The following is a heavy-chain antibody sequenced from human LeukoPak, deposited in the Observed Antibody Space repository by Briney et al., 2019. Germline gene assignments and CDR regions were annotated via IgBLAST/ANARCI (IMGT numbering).Heavy chain of an antibody. CDR1: GGTFSSYG. CDR3: ARSRRAGYNVFYFDS. V-gene: IGHV1-69*05. CDR2: IIPIFRAT. D-gene: IGHD5-24*01. J-gene: IGHJ4*02. Sequence: SVKVSCKPFGGTFSSYGVSWVRQAPGQGLEWMGGIIPIFRATNYAQRFRGRVTITTDESTSTVYMELSSLRSEDTAVYFCARSRRAGYNVFYFDSWGQGTLVTVSS.